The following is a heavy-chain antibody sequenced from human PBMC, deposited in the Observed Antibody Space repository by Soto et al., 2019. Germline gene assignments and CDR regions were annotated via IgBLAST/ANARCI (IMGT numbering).Heavy chain of an antibody. CDR2: TNPGRST. D-gene: IGHD3-3*02. V-gene: IGHV4-34*01. CDR3: ARGLSFSAYSYYMDV. J-gene: IGHJ6*03. CDR1: GGSFSGYY. Sequence: QVQLQQWGAGLLKPSETLSLTCAVYGGSFSGYYWSWIRQPPGKGLEWIRETNPGRSTNYNPSLKNRVTISVDTSKNQFSLRLTSVTAADTAVYYCARGLSFSAYSYYMDVWGKGTTVTVSS.